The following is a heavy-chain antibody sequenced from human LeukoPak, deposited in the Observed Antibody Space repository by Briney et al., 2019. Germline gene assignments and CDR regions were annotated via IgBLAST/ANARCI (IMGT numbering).Heavy chain of an antibody. V-gene: IGHV3-9*01. D-gene: IGHD3-22*01. CDR1: GFTFSSYG. CDR3: AKDIRAYYDSSGYYDY. Sequence: PGGSLRLSCAASGFTFSSYGMHWVRQAPGKGLEWVSGISWNSGSIGYADSVKGRFTISRDNAKNSLDLQMNSRRAEDTALYYCAKDIRAYYDSSGYYDYWGQGTLVTVSS. J-gene: IGHJ4*02. CDR2: ISWNSGSI.